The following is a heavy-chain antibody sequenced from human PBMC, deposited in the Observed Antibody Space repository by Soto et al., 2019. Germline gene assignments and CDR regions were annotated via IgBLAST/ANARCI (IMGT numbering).Heavy chain of an antibody. D-gene: IGHD3-10*01. CDR3: ACLSKASKGGAARYYYYYYYYMDV. J-gene: IGHJ6*03. CDR2: INHSGST. V-gene: IGHV4-34*01. CDR1: GGSFSGYY. Sequence: PSETLSLTCAVYGGSFSGYYWSWIRQPPGKGLEWIGEINHSGSTNYNPSLKSRVTISVDTSKNQFSLKLISVTAADTAVYYCACLSKASKGGAARYYYYYYYYMDVWGKGTTVTVSS.